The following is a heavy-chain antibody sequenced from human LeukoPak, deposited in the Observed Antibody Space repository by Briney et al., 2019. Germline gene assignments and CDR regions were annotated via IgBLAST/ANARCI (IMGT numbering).Heavy chain of an antibody. V-gene: IGHV1-3*01. Sequence: VASVKVSCKASEYTFTGYAMHWVRQAPGQRLEWMGWINGGNGDTKHSQKFQGRVTLTRDTSASTAYMELSSLRSEDTAVYFCARVSLCDSSGYYYFDYWGQGTLVTVSS. D-gene: IGHD3-22*01. CDR2: INGGNGDT. CDR1: EYTFTGYA. CDR3: ARVSLCDSSGYYYFDY. J-gene: IGHJ4*02.